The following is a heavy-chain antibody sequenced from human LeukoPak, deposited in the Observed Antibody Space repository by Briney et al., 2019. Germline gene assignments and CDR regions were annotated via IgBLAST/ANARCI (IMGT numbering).Heavy chain of an antibody. J-gene: IGHJ4*02. Sequence: SETLSLTCAVYGGSFSGYYWSWIRQPPGKGLEWIGEINHSGSTNYNPSLKSRVTISVDTSKNQFSLKLSSVTAADTAVYYCARVRTAPAQTGYSSSWYAGLDYWGQGTLVTFSS. V-gene: IGHV4-34*01. CDR2: INHSGST. CDR3: ARVRTAPAQTGYSSSWYAGLDY. CDR1: GGSFSGYY. D-gene: IGHD6-13*01.